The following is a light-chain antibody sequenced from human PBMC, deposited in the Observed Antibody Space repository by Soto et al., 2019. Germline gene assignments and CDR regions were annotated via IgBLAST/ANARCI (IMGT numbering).Light chain of an antibody. J-gene: IGKJ4*01. CDR3: QQSYSTPPT. V-gene: IGKV1-39*01. CDR2: AAS. CDR1: QSISSY. Sequence: DIQMTQSPSSLSASVGDRVTITCRASQSISSYLNWYQQKPGKAPKLLIYAASSLQSGVPSRFRGCGSGTDFTLTVSSLQPEDFATYYCQQSYSTPPTFGGGTKVEIK.